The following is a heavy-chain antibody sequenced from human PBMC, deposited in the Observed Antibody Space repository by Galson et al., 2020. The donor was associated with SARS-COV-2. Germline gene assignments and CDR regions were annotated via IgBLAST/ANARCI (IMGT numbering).Heavy chain of an antibody. CDR2: ISYDGSNK. CDR1: GFTFSSYG. Sequence: GESLKISCAASGFTFSSYGMHWVRQAPGKGLEWVAVISYDGSNKYYADSVKGRFTISRDNSKNTLYLQMNSLRAEDTAVYYCAKDPGGRMGIAVVWGQGTLVTVSS. D-gene: IGHD6-19*01. J-gene: IGHJ4*02. CDR3: AKDPGGRMGIAVV. V-gene: IGHV3-30*18.